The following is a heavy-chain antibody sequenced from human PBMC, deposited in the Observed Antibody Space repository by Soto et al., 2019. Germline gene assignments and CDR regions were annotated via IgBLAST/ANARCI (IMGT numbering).Heavy chain of an antibody. V-gene: IGHV4-39*01. CDR3: AALGWFGP. J-gene: IGHJ5*02. Sequence: QLQLQESGPGLVKPSETLSLTCTVSGGSISSSSYYWGWIRQPPGKGLEWIGSIAYSGSTYYNPSXXSXAXTSVDTSKNQFSRKLSSVTAADTAVYYCAALGWFGPWGQGTLVTVSS. CDR2: IAYSGST. CDR1: GGSISSSSYY. D-gene: IGHD3-16*01.